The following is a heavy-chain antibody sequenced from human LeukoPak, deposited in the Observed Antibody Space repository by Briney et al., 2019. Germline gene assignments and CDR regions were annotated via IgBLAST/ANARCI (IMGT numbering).Heavy chain of an antibody. CDR3: ARERVTTNDC. J-gene: IGHJ4*02. V-gene: IGHV3-48*01. CDR2: ISSSSGTI. Sequence: GGSLRLSCAASGFTFSTYSMNWVRQAPGKGLEWVSYISSSSGTIYHADSVKGRFTISRDNAKNSLYLQMNSPGAEDTAVYYCARERVTTNDCWGQGTLVTVSS. CDR1: GFTFSTYS. D-gene: IGHD5-18*01.